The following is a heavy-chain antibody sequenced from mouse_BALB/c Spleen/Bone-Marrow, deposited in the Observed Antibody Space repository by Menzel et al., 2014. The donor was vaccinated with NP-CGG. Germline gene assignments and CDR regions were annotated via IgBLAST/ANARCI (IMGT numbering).Heavy chain of an antibody. CDR3: ARGVRGYDGFAY. J-gene: IGHJ3*01. CDR2: INPSTGYT. D-gene: IGHD2-2*01. CDR1: GYTFTSYW. V-gene: IGHV1-7*01. Sequence: QVQLKDSGAELAKPGASVKMSCKASGYTFTSYWMHWVKQRPGQGLEWIGYINPSTGYTEYNQKFKDKATLTADKSSSTAYMRLSSLTSEDSAVYYCARGVRGYDGFAYWGQGTLVTVSA.